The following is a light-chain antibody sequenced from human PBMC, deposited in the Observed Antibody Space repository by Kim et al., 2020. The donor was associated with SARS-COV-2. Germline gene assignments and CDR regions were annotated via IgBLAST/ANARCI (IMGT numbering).Light chain of an antibody. CDR2: DAS. Sequence: ASVGDRVSITFRASQSISSWLAWYQQKPGKAPKLLIYDASSLESGVPSRFSGSGSGTEFTLTISSLQPDDFATYYCQQYNSYPWTFGQGTKVDIK. CDR3: QQYNSYPWT. V-gene: IGKV1-5*01. CDR1: QSISSW. J-gene: IGKJ1*01.